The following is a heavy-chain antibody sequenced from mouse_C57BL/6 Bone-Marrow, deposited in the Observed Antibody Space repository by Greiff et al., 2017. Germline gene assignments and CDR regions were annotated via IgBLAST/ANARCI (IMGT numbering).Heavy chain of an antibody. D-gene: IGHD1-1*01. CDR3: ARGRYYYGSPDY. V-gene: IGHV1-85*01. Sequence: VQLQQSGPELVKPGASVKLSCKASGYTFTSYDINWVKQRPGQGLEWIGWIYPRAGSTKYNEKFKGKATLTVDTSSSTAYMELHSLTSEDSAVYFCARGRYYYGSPDYWGQGTTLTVSS. CDR1: GYTFTSYD. CDR2: IYPRAGST. J-gene: IGHJ2*01.